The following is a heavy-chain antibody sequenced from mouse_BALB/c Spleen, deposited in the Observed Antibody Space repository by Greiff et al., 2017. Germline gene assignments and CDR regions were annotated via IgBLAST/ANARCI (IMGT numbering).Heavy chain of an antibody. CDR1: GYTFTSYY. J-gene: IGHJ4*01. D-gene: IGHD1-1*01. CDR2: INPSNGGT. Sequence: QVQLQQPGAELVKPGASVKLSCKASGYTFTSYYMYWVKQRPGQGLEWIGGINPSNGGTNFNEKFKSKATLTVDKSSSTAYMQLSSLTSEDSAVYYCTRFRYYGSSYGYYYAMEYWGQGTSVTVSS. CDR3: TRFRYYGSSYGYYYAMEY. V-gene: IGHV1S81*02.